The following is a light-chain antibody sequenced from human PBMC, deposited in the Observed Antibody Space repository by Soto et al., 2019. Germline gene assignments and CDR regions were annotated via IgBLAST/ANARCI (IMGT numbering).Light chain of an antibody. CDR1: QSISSY. J-gene: IGKJ4*01. Sequence: DIQMPQSPSSLSASVGDRVTITCRASQSISSYLNWYQQKPGKAPKLLIHAASTLQSGVPSRFSGSGSGTDFTLTISSLQPEDFATYYCQQAYTTPPLVFGGGTKVEI. V-gene: IGKV1-39*01. CDR3: QQAYTTPPLV. CDR2: AAS.